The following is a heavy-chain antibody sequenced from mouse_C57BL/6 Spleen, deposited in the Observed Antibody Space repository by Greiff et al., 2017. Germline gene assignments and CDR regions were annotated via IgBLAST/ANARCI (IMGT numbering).Heavy chain of an antibody. V-gene: IGHV1-82*01. D-gene: IGHD3-2*01. CDR3: ARMSGQLGDY. J-gene: IGHJ2*01. Sequence: QVQLQQSGPELVKPGASVKISCKASGYAFSSSWMNWVKQRPGKGLEWIGQIYPGDGDTNYNGKFKGKATLTADKSSSTAYMQLSSLTSEDSAVYFCARMSGQLGDYWGQGTTLTVSS. CDR2: IYPGDGDT. CDR1: GYAFSSSW.